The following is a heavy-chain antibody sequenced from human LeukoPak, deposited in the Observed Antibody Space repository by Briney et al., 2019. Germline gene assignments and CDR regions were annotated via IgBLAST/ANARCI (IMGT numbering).Heavy chain of an antibody. CDR3: ARERSDFGDYRHNCFDP. CDR1: GYTFTVYY. Sequence: SVTVSYKASGYTFTVYYMHWVRQAPGQGLEWMGWINPNNGVTKYAQKFRGRVTITRDTSVTTAYMDLSRLRSDDTAVYYCARERSDFGDYRHNCFDPWGQGTLVTVSS. V-gene: IGHV1-2*02. CDR2: INPNNGVT. J-gene: IGHJ5*02. D-gene: IGHD4-17*01.